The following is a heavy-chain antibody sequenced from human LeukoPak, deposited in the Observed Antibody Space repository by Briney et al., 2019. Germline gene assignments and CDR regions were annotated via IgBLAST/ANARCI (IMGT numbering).Heavy chain of an antibody. CDR2: INPNSGGT. V-gene: IGHV1-2*02. Sequence: ASVEVSCKASGCTFTGYYMHWVRQAPGQGLEWMGWINPNSGGTNYAQKFQGRVTMTRDTSISTAYMELSRLRSDDTAVYYCARDHGGYSSPDYWGQGTLVTVSS. D-gene: IGHD6-13*01. J-gene: IGHJ4*02. CDR1: GCTFTGYY. CDR3: ARDHGGYSSPDY.